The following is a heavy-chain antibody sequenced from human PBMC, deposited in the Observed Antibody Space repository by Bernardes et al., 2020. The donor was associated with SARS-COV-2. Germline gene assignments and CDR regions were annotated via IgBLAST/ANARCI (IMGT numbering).Heavy chain of an antibody. CDR2: IYYIGST. CDR3: ARPRHRIAAATYWFDP. D-gene: IGHD6-13*01. Sequence: LSLTCTVSGGSLSSSSYYWCWIRQPPGKGLEWIGSIYYIGSTYYNPSLKSRVTISVDTSKNQFSLKLSSVTAADTAVYYCARPRHRIAAATYWFDPWGQGTLVTVSS. V-gene: IGHV4-39*01. J-gene: IGHJ5*02. CDR1: GGSLSSSSYY.